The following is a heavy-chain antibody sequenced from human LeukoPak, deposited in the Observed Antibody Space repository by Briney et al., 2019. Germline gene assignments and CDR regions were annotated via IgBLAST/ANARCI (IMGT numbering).Heavy chain of an antibody. D-gene: IGHD6-13*01. CDR1: GDSINSYY. V-gene: IGHV4-59*08. CDR2: IYNSVRT. CDR3: ARHGDSSSWYWVPDYYYYGMDV. J-gene: IGHJ6*02. Sequence: NPSETLSLTCTVSGDSINSYYWNWIRQPPGKGLEWIGYIYNSVRTNYNPSLRSRVTMSVDTSKNQFSLRLTSVTAADTAVYYCARHGDSSSWYWVPDYYYYGMDVWGQGTTVTVSS.